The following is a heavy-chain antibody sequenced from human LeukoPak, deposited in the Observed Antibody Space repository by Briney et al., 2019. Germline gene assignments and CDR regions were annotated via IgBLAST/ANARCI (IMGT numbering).Heavy chain of an antibody. Sequence: GGSLRLSCAASGFTFSSFSMNCVRHAPGKGLEWGSSISSSSSYIYYADSVKGRFTTSRDNAKTSLYLQMNSPRAEDTAVYYCARDLPGSDAFDIWGQGTMVTVSS. CDR3: ARDLPGSDAFDI. V-gene: IGHV3-21*01. D-gene: IGHD1-14*01. CDR2: ISSSSSYI. J-gene: IGHJ3*02. CDR1: GFTFSSFS.